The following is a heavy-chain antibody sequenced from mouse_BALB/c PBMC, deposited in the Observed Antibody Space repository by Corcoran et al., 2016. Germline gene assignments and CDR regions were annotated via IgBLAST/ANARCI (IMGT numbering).Heavy chain of an antibody. CDR2: INTYTGEP. CDR3: ANGNYVDY. D-gene: IGHD2-1*01. V-gene: IGHV9-3-1*01. J-gene: IGHJ2*01. Sequence: QIQLVQSGPELKKPGETVKISCKASGYTFTNYGMNWVKQAPGKGLKWMGWINTYTGEPTYADDFKGRFAFSLETSASTAYLQINNLKNEDTATDFCANGNYVDYWGQGTTLTVSS. CDR1: GYTFTNYG.